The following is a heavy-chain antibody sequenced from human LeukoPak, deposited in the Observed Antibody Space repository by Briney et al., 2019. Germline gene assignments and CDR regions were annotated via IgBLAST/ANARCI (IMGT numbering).Heavy chain of an antibody. Sequence: GGSLRLSCAASGFTFNSQAMHWVRPAPGKGLEYVSAIRSNGRRTYYANSVKGRFTISRDNSKNPLYLQVGSLRGDDMAVYYCARENSSVAVFDYWGQGTLVTVSS. CDR3: ARENSSVAVFDY. V-gene: IGHV3-64*01. D-gene: IGHD6-19*01. CDR2: IRSNGRRT. J-gene: IGHJ4*02. CDR1: GFTFNSQA.